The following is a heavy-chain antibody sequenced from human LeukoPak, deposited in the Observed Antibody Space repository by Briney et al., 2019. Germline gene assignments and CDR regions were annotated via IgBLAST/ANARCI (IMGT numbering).Heavy chain of an antibody. CDR3: ASDSGSYQRSFDY. Sequence: ASVKVSCKASGYTFTGYYMHWVRQAPGQGLEWMGRINPNSGGTNYAQKFQGRVTMTRDTSISTAYMELSMLRSDDTAVYYCASDSGSYQRSFDYWGQGTLVTVSS. CDR2: INPNSGGT. D-gene: IGHD1-26*01. V-gene: IGHV1-2*06. CDR1: GYTFTGYY. J-gene: IGHJ4*02.